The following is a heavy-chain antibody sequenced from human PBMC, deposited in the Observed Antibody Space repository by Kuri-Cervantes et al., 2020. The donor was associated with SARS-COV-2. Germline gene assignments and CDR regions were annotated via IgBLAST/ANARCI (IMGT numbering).Heavy chain of an antibody. V-gene: IGHV4-59*01. Sequence: SETLSLTCAVYGGSFSGYYWSWIRQPPGKGLEWIGYIYYSGSTNYNPSLKSRVTISVDTSKNQFSLKLSPVTAADTAVYYCARTDSPPLNWFDPWGQGTLVTVSS. D-gene: IGHD2-21*01. CDR1: GGSFSGYY. CDR2: IYYSGST. CDR3: ARTDSPPLNWFDP. J-gene: IGHJ5*02.